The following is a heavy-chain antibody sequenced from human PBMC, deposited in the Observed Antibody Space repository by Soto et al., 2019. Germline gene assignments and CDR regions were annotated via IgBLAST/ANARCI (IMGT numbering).Heavy chain of an antibody. D-gene: IGHD7-27*01. CDR1: GYTFTGYY. J-gene: IGHJ3*02. CDR2: INPNSGGT. V-gene: IGHV1-2*04. CDR3: ARDPIPLTGDRSAFDI. Sequence: ASVKVSCKASGYTFTGYYMHWVRQAPGQGLEWMGWINPNSGGTNYAQKFQGWVTMTRDTSISTAYMELSRLRSDDTAVYYCARDPIPLTGDRSAFDIWGQGTMVTVSS.